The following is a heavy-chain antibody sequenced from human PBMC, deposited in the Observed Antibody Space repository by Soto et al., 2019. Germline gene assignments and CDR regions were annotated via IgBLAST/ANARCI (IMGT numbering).Heavy chain of an antibody. Sequence: PGGSLRLSCAASGFTFSDSAMHWVRQASGKGLEWVGRIRSKTKSYATEHAASVKGRFTISRDDSKNTAYLQMNSLKTEDTAVYYCTSHSGSYGSVYWGQGTLVTVSS. V-gene: IGHV3-73*01. CDR3: TSHSGSYGSVY. J-gene: IGHJ4*02. D-gene: IGHD1-26*01. CDR1: GFTFSDSA. CDR2: IRSKTKSYAT.